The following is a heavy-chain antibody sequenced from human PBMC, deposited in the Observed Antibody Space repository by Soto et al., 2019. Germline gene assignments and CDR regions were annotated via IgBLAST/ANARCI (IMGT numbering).Heavy chain of an antibody. CDR3: ARDATLYDSSAYYYLY. D-gene: IGHD3-22*01. V-gene: IGHV1-69*13. J-gene: IGHJ4*02. CDR1: GGTFSRYT. Sequence: VASVKVSCKASGGTFSRYTITWVRQAPGQGLEWMGGITPMFGTPNYAQKFQGRVTITADESTSTAYMELSSLRSEDTAMYYCARDATLYDSSAYYYLYWGQGTLVTVSS. CDR2: ITPMFGTP.